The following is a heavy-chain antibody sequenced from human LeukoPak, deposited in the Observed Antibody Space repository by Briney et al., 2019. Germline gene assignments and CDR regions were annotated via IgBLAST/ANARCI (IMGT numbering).Heavy chain of an antibody. J-gene: IGHJ6*02. Sequence: ASVKVSCKASGYTFTNYDINWVRQATGQGLEWMGWMNPNSGYTGYAQKFQGRFTMTRNTSISTAYMELSSLRSEDTAVYYCARGAVIPATMGYYGMDVWGQGTKVSVSS. CDR3: ARGAVIPATMGYYGMDV. CDR2: MNPNSGYT. D-gene: IGHD2-2*01. V-gene: IGHV1-8*01. CDR1: GYTFTNYD.